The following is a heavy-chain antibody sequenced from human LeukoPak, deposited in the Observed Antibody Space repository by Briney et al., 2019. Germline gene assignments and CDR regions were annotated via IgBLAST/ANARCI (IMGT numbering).Heavy chain of an antibody. J-gene: IGHJ4*02. CDR1: GYTFTGYY. CDR3: ARGGGKGQWLSRTRYFDY. CDR2: INPNSGGT. V-gene: IGHV1-2*06. D-gene: IGHD6-19*01. Sequence: ASVKVSCKASGYTFTGYYMHWVRQAPGQGLEWMGRINPNSGGTNYAQKFQGRVTMTRDTSISTAYMELSRLRSDDTAVYYCARGGGKGQWLSRTRYFDYWGQGTLVTVSS.